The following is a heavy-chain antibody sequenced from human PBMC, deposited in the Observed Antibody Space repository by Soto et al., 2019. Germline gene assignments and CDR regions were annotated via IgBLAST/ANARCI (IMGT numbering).Heavy chain of an antibody. CDR1: GFTFSSYA. V-gene: IGHV3-64D*06. Sequence: PGGSLRLSCSASGFTFSSYAMHWVRQAPGKGLEYVSGIRGNGDPPFYADSVKGRFIISRDNSKNTLFLQMSSLSADDTAVYYCVKSRGGNNFDFFDWGQGALVPVSS. CDR3: VKSRGGNNFDFFD. D-gene: IGHD5-12*01. CDR2: IRGNGDPP. J-gene: IGHJ4*02.